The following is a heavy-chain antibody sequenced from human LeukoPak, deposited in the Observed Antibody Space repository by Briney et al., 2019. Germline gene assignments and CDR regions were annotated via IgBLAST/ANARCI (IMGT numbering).Heavy chain of an antibody. CDR3: ARNGDYDYVWGSNIGDY. Sequence: GGSLRLSCAASGFTFSSYEMNWVRQAPGKGLEWVSYISSSGSTIYYADSVKGRFTISRDNSKNTLYLQMGSLRAEDMAVYYCARNGDYDYVWGSNIGDYWGQGTLVTVSS. D-gene: IGHD3-16*01. CDR1: GFTFSSYE. J-gene: IGHJ4*02. V-gene: IGHV3-48*03. CDR2: ISSSGSTI.